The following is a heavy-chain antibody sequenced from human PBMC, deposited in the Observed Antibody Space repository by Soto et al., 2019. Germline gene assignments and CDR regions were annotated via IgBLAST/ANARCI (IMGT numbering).Heavy chain of an antibody. D-gene: IGHD3-16*01. CDR3: ARGGIH. Sequence: LRLSCVASGYTFNSQEMNWVRQAPGKGLEWISSISGSGTTNYAESVKGRFTISRDNAHKSLFLEMKDLRVEDTAVYYCARGGIHWGQGTLVTVSS. V-gene: IGHV3-48*03. CDR2: ISGSGTT. J-gene: IGHJ4*02. CDR1: GYTFNSQE.